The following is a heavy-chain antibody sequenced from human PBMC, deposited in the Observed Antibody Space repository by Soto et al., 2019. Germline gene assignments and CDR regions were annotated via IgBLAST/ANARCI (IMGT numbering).Heavy chain of an antibody. CDR1: GFTFSSYA. CDR3: ARDYTYDDVWSGYYYYGMDV. J-gene: IGHJ6*02. D-gene: IGHD3-3*01. CDR2: ISSNGGST. Sequence: GGSLRLSCAASGFTFSSYAMHWVRQAPGKGLEYVSAISSNGGSTYYANSVKGRFTISRDNSKNTLYLQMGSLRAEDMAVYYCARDYTYDDVWSGYYYYGMDVWGQGTTVTVSS. V-gene: IGHV3-64*01.